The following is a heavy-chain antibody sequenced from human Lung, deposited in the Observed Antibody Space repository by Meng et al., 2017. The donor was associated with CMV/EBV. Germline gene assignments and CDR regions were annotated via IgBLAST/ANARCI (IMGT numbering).Heavy chain of an antibody. V-gene: IGHV3-21*01. Sequence: SCAASGFTFSSYSMNWVRQAPGKGLEWVSSISSSSSYIYYADSVKGRFTISRDNAKNSLYLQMNSLRAEDTAVYYCARDSSSSYYYYGMDVWGQGTTVT. D-gene: IGHD6-6*01. CDR1: GFTFSSYS. CDR2: ISSSSSYI. CDR3: ARDSSSSYYYYGMDV. J-gene: IGHJ6*02.